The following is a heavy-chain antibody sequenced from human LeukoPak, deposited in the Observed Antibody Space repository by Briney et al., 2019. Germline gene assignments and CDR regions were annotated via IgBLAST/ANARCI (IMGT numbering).Heavy chain of an antibody. CDR1: GFTFSDYY. CDR3: ARYPLYGSGSYYTDY. V-gene: IGHV3-11*01. J-gene: IGHJ4*02. D-gene: IGHD3-10*01. CDR2: ISSSGITI. Sequence: NPGGSLRLSCAASGFTFSDYYMSWIRQAPGKGLEWVSCISSSGITIYYADSVKGRFTISRDNAKNSLYLQMNSLRAEDTAVYYCARYPLYGSGSYYTDYWGQGTLVTVSS.